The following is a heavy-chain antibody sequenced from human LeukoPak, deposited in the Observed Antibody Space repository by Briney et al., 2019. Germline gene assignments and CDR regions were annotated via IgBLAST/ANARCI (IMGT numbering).Heavy chain of an antibody. Sequence: GSLRLSCAASGFIFSTSAIHWIRQPPGKGLEWMGYIYYSGSTNYNPSLKSRVTISVDTSKNQFSLKLSSVTAADTAVYYCATYSGWSDLDAFDIWGQGTMVTVSS. J-gene: IGHJ3*02. V-gene: IGHV4-59*01. CDR1: GFIFSTSA. CDR3: ATYSGWSDLDAFDI. CDR2: IYYSGST. D-gene: IGHD6-19*01.